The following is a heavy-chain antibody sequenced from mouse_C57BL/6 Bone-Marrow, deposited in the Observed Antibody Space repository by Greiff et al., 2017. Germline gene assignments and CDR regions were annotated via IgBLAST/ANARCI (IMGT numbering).Heavy chain of an antibody. D-gene: IGHD2-2*01. CDR3: SEDSAVYYCALLLWLRRGGYYYAMDY. CDR1: YTFFRRVH. V-gene: IGHV1-87*01. Sequence: SGPELARPWASVKISCQAFYTFFRRVHFAIRDTNYWMQWVKQRPGQGLECIGAIYPGNGDTSSNQKFKGKATLTADKSSSTAYMQLSSLTSEDSAVYYCALLLWLRRGGYYYAMDYWGQGTSVTVSS. CDR2: GQGLECIG. J-gene: IGHJ4*01.